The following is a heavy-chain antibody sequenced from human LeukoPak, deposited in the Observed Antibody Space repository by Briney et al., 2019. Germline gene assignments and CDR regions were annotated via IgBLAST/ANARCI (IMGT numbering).Heavy chain of an antibody. J-gene: IGHJ4*02. CDR3: ARGGYSYGLSDYYFDY. D-gene: IGHD5-18*01. V-gene: IGHV1-2*02. CDR1: GYTFTGYY. Sequence: EASVKVSCKASGYTFTGYYMHWVRQAPGQGLEWMGWINPNSGGTNYAQKFQGRVTMTRDASISTAYMELSRLRSDDTAVYYCARGGYSYGLSDYYFDYWGQGTLVTVSS. CDR2: INPNSGGT.